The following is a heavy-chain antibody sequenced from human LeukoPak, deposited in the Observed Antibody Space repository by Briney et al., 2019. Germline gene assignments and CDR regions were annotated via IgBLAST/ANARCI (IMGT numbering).Heavy chain of an antibody. CDR2: IGGSGGST. CDR3: AKGPYYDYVWGSYRYTGDYFDY. Sequence: GGSLRLSCAASGFTFSSYGMSWVRQAPGKGLEWVSAIGGSGGSTYYADSVKGRFTISRDNSKNTLYLQMNSLRAEDTAVYYCAKGPYYDYVWGSYRYTGDYFDYWGQGTLVTVSS. CDR1: GFTFSSYG. D-gene: IGHD3-16*02. V-gene: IGHV3-23*01. J-gene: IGHJ4*02.